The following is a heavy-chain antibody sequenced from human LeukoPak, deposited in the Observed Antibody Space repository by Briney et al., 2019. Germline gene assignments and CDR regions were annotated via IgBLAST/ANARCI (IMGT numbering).Heavy chain of an antibody. J-gene: IGHJ4*02. V-gene: IGHV3-11*01. D-gene: IGHD3-9*01. Sequence: PGGSLTLSCAASGFTFSDYYKSWIRQAPGQGLELVSYISSSGSTIYYADSVKRRFTFSNDTDKHSLYLQMNSPTADDTVEYYCARVNAVDFAWLLYFDYWGQGNLVTVSS. CDR1: GFTFSDYY. CDR3: ARVNAVDFAWLLYFDY. CDR2: ISSSGSTI.